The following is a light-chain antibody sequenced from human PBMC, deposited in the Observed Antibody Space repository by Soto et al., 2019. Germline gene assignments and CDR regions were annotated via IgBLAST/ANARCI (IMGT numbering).Light chain of an antibody. Sequence: DIQMTQSPSTLSASVGDRVAITCRASQSVTTWLAWYQQKPGKAPKLLIYYASSLESGVPSRFSGSGSGTEFTLTIISLQPDDFATYYCQQYNSYSPTFGQGTKVEIK. CDR3: QQYNSYSPT. CDR2: YAS. V-gene: IGKV1-5*01. J-gene: IGKJ1*01. CDR1: QSVTTW.